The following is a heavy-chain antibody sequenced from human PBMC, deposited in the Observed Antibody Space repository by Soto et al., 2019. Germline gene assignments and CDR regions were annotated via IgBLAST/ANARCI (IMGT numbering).Heavy chain of an antibody. D-gene: IGHD2-8*01. CDR1: GFTLDDFA. Sequence: FLRLSCAASGFTLDDFALHWVRQVPGKGLEWVSGISWNSGGIRYADSVKGRFTISRDNAKKSLYLQMDSLKSEDSALYYCVKDRTSALLMYYFDHWGQGTLVTVSS. CDR2: ISWNSGGI. J-gene: IGHJ4*02. V-gene: IGHV3-9*01. CDR3: VKDRTSALLMYYFDH.